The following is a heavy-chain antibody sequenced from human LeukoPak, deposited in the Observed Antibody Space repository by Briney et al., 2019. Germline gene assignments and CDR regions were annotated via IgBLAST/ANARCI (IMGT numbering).Heavy chain of an antibody. J-gene: IGHJ4*02. CDR1: GGTFISYA. CDR3: ARDEEEMATFL. D-gene: IGHD5-24*01. Sequence: ASVKVSCKASGGTFISYAISWVRQAPGQGLEWMGGIIPIFGTANYAQKFQGRVTITADESTSTAYIELSSLRSEDTAVYYCARDEEEMATFLWGQGTLVTVSS. V-gene: IGHV1-69*01. CDR2: IIPIFGTA.